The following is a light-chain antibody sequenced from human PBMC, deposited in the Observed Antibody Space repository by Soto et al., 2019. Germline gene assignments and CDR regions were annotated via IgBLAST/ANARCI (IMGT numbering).Light chain of an antibody. CDR3: QHYNYWHTKT. CDR2: GAY. Sequence: EIVLTQSPATLSVSPGEIATLSCRGSQSVSSNLAWYQQKPGQAPRLLIYGAYTRATGIPARFSGSGSATDFTLTISSLKSEDFAVYYCQHYNYWHTKTFGQGTKVDIK. J-gene: IGKJ1*01. CDR1: QSVSSN. V-gene: IGKV3-15*01.